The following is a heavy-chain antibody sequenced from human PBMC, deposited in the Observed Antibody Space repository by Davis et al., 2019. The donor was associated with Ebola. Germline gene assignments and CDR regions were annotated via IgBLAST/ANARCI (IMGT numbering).Heavy chain of an antibody. CDR2: IYYSGIT. J-gene: IGHJ3*02. D-gene: IGHD3-3*01. CDR1: GGSIISSSSY. V-gene: IGHV4-39*01. CDR3: ARGFWSGYSDSFDM. Sequence: MPSETLSLTCTVSGGSIISSSSYWGWIRQPPRKGLEWIGSIYYSGITYYNPSLKSRVTISVDTSKNQFSLKLRSVTAADTAVYYCARGFWSGYSDSFDMWGQGTMVTVSS.